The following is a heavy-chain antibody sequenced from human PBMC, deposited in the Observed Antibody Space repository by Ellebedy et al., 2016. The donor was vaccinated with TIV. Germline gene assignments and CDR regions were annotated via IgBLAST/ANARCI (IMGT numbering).Heavy chain of an antibody. CDR3: ARQSQKMATIPGDLGY. D-gene: IGHD5-24*01. Sequence: GESLKISCAVSGFTFSSFWMSWVRQAPGKGLEWVANIKQDGSEKYYVESVKGRFTISRDNAKNSLYLQMNSLRAEDTAVYYCARQSQKMATIPGDLGYWGQGTLVTVSS. V-gene: IGHV3-7*01. J-gene: IGHJ4*02. CDR2: IKQDGSEK. CDR1: GFTFSSFW.